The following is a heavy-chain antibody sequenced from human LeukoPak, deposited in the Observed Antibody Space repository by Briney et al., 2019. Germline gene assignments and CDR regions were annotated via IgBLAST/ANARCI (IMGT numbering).Heavy chain of an antibody. Sequence: GGSLRLSCAASGLTFSTFGMHWVRQAPGKGLEWVAVISYDGRNTYYADSVKGRFTISRDNSKNTLYLQMNSLKTEDTAVYYCAKDRLVVAPAAMTSNFDFWGQGTLVTVSS. J-gene: IGHJ4*02. V-gene: IGHV3-30*18. CDR2: ISYDGRNT. CDR3: AKDRLVVAPAAMTSNFDF. CDR1: GLTFSTFG. D-gene: IGHD2-2*01.